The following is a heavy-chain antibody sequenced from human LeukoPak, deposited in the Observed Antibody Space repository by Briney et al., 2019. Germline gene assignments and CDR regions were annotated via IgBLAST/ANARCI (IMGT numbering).Heavy chain of an antibody. CDR2: IDTSGTYI. V-gene: IGHV3-21*01. D-gene: IGHD3-10*01. CDR1: GFTFSTYS. J-gene: IGHJ3*02. CDR3: ARGRSITLLRGVAMSDGFDI. Sequence: GGSLRLSCAASGFTFSTYSMDWVRQAPGKGLEWVSFIDTSGTYIYYGESMKGRFTISRDNAKNSLYLQMNGLRAEGTAVYYCARGRSITLLRGVAMSDGFDIWGQGTMVAVSS.